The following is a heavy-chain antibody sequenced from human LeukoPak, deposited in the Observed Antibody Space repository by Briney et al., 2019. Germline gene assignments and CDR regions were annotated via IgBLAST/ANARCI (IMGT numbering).Heavy chain of an antibody. CDR1: GGSISSGDYY. CDR2: IYYSGST. V-gene: IGHV4-30-4*01. Sequence: PSETLSLTCTVSGGSISSGDYYWSWIRQPPGKGLEWIGYIYYSGSTYYNPSLKSRVTISVDTSKNQFSLKLSSVTAADTAVYYCARAAANYYDSTVQYFQHWGQGTLVTVSS. CDR3: ARAAANYYDSTVQYFQH. J-gene: IGHJ1*01. D-gene: IGHD3-22*01.